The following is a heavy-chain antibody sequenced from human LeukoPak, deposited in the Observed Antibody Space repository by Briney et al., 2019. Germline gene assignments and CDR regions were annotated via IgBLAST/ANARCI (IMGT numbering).Heavy chain of an antibody. CDR1: GYTFTSYA. J-gene: IGHJ4*02. D-gene: IGHD6-19*01. CDR3: ARLYSSGWPFDY. Sequence: GASVKVSCKASGYTFTSYAMHWVRQAPGQRLEWMGWINAGNGNTKYSQKFQGRVTITRDTSASTAYMELSSLRSEDTAVYYCARLYSSGWPFDYWGQGTLVTVSS. CDR2: INAGNGNT. V-gene: IGHV1-3*01.